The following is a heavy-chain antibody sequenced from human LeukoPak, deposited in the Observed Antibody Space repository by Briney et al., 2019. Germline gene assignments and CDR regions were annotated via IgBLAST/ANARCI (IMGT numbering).Heavy chain of an antibody. CDR2: ISYDGSNK. J-gene: IGHJ4*02. Sequence: PGGSLRLSCAASGFTFSSYGIHWVRQAPGKGLEWVAVISYDGSNKYYADSVKGRFTISRDNSKNTLYLQMNSLRAEDTAVYYCAKESGGSYYFDYWGQGTLVTVSS. D-gene: IGHD1-26*01. CDR3: AKESGGSYYFDY. CDR1: GFTFSSYG. V-gene: IGHV3-30*18.